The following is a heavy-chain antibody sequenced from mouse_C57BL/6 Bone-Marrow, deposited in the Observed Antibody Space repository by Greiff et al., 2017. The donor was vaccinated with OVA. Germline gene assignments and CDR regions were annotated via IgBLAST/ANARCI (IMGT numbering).Heavy chain of an antibody. CDR2: IDPNSGGT. Sequence: QVQLQQPGAELVKPGASVKLSCKASGYTFTSYWMHWVKQRPGRGLEWIGRIDPNSGGTKYNEKFKSKATLTVDKPSSTAYMQLSSLTSEDSAVYYCARRAYYSNYDDWYFDVWGTGTTVTVSS. J-gene: IGHJ1*03. CDR1: GYTFTSYW. D-gene: IGHD2-5*01. V-gene: IGHV1-72*01. CDR3: ARRAYYSNYDDWYFDV.